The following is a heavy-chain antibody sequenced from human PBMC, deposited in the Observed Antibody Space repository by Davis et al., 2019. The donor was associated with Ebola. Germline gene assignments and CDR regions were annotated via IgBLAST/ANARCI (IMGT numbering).Heavy chain of an antibody. V-gene: IGHV4-61*09. J-gene: IGHJ4*02. Sequence: PSETLSLTCTVSGGSISSGSYYWSWIRQPAGKGLEWIGHIYTSGSTNYNPSLKSRVTMSVDTSKNQFSLKLSSVTAADTAVYYCARSGGDYFYFDYWGQGTLVTVSS. CDR1: GGSISSGSYY. CDR3: ARSGGDYFYFDY. D-gene: IGHD4-17*01. CDR2: IYTSGST.